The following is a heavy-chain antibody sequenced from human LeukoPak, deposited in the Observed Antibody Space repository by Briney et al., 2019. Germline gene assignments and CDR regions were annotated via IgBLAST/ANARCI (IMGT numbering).Heavy chain of an antibody. CDR1: GFTVITND. CDR3: ARGVEPLAANTLAY. Sequence: GGSLRLSGAASGFTVITNDMTWVRQAPGKGLEWVSVLYSDGNTKYADSVQGRFTISRDNSKNTLYLEMNSLSPDDTAVYYCARGVEPLAANTLAYWGQGTLVTVSS. J-gene: IGHJ4*02. D-gene: IGHD1-14*01. V-gene: IGHV3-53*01. CDR2: LYSDGNT.